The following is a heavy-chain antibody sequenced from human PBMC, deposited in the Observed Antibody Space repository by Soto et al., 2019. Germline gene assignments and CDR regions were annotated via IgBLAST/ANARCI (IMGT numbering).Heavy chain of an antibody. CDR3: ARAPTGPCRRWDF. J-gene: IGHJ6*02. V-gene: IGHV4-30-2*06. D-gene: IGHD3-10*01. Sequence: TMSLTCSLAGSSRSSGCHCWGRVRQSPGEGLEWIGCIYATGKTYYNPSLKSRVTISVDTSKNQFSLNVTSVTAADTAVYYCARAPTGPCRRWDFWGQGTPVTVS. CDR2: IYATGKT. CDR1: GSSRSSGCHC.